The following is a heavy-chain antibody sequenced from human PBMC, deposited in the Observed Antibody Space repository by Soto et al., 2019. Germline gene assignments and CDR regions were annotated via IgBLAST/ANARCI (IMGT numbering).Heavy chain of an antibody. CDR1: GFTFSSYG. V-gene: IGHV3-30*18. CDR2: ISYDGSNK. CDR3: AKELSTMGWCGNYYYYGMDV. D-gene: IGHD3-10*01. J-gene: IGHJ6*02. Sequence: QVQLVESGGGVVQPGRSLRLSCAASGFTFSSYGMHWVRQAPGKGLEWVAVISYDGSNKYYADSVKGRFTISRDNSKNTLYLQMNIMRAEDTAVYYCAKELSTMGWCGNYYYYGMDVWGQGTTVTVSS.